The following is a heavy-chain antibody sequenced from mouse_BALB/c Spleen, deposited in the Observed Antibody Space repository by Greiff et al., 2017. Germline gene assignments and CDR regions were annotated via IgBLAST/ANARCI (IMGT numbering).Heavy chain of an antibody. V-gene: IGHV1-9*01. J-gene: IGHJ2*01. CDR2: ILPGSGST. Sequence: QVQLQQSGAELMKPGASVKISCKATGYTFSSYWIEWVKQRPGHGLEWIGEILPGSGSTNYNEKFKGKATFTADTSSNTAYMQLSSLTSEDSAVYYCARRRGSTMITGDYWGQGTTLTVSS. CDR1: GYTFSSYW. D-gene: IGHD2-4*01. CDR3: ARRRGSTMITGDY.